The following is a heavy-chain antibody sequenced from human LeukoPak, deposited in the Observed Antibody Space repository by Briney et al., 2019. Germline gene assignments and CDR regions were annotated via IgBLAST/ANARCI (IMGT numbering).Heavy chain of an antibody. CDR1: GYTFTSYY. Sequence: ASVKVSCKASGYTFTSYYMHWVRQAPGQGLEWMGWISTYNGITSYAQKLQGRVTMTTDTSSTTAYMELRSLRSDDTALYYCARDRGLRATAGTRIDFWGQGTLVTVSS. CDR3: ARDRGLRATAGTRIDF. D-gene: IGHD6-13*01. V-gene: IGHV1-18*04. CDR2: ISTYNGIT. J-gene: IGHJ4*02.